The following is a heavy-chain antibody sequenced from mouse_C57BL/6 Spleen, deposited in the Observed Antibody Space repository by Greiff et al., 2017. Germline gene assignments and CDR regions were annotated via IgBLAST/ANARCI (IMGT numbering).Heavy chain of an antibody. Sequence: VQLQQSGPGLVQPSQSLSITCTVSGFSLTSYGVHWVRQSPGKGLEWLGVLWSGGSTDYNAAFISRLSISKDNSKSKVFFKMNSLQADDTAIYYCARNSGAYYSNYFDYWGQGTTLTVSS. J-gene: IGHJ2*01. V-gene: IGHV2-2*01. CDR2: LWSGGST. D-gene: IGHD2-5*01. CDR3: ARNSGAYYSNYFDY. CDR1: GFSLTSYG.